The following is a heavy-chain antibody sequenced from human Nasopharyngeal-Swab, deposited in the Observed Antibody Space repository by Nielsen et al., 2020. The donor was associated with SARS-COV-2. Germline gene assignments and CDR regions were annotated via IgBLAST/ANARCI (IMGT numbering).Heavy chain of an antibody. D-gene: IGHD3-22*01. CDR2: IKQDGSEK. Sequence: GESLKISCAASGFTFSSYWMSWVRQAPGKGLEWVANIKQDGSEKYYVDSVKGRFTISRDNAKNSLYLQMNSLRAEDTAVYYCARDNSYYYDSSGYPYYYYYYMDVWGKGTTVTVSS. CDR3: ARDNSYYYDSSGYPYYYYYYMDV. J-gene: IGHJ6*03. CDR1: GFTFSSYW. V-gene: IGHV3-7*01.